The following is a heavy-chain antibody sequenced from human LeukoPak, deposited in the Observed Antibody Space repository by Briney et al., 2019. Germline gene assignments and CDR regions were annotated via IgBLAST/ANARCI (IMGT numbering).Heavy chain of an antibody. D-gene: IGHD4-17*01. CDR2: IIPILGIA. CDR3: VRDVGFGYGDSWFDP. Sequence: SVKVSCKASGGTFSSYAISWVRQAPGQGLEWMGRIIPILGIANYAQKFQGRVTITADKSTSTAYMELSSLRSEDTAVYYCVRDVGFGYGDSWFDPWGQGTLVTVSS. J-gene: IGHJ5*02. V-gene: IGHV1-69*04. CDR1: GGTFSSYA.